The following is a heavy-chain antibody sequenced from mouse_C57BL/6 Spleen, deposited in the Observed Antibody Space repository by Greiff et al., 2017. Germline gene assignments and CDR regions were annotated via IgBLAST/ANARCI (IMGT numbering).Heavy chain of an antibody. CDR2: IDPSDSET. CDR3: ARAYYGSSYGGYWYFDV. V-gene: IGHV1-52*01. J-gene: IGHJ1*03. Sequence: QVQLQQSGAELVRPGSSVKLSCKASGYTFTSYWMHWVKQRPIQGLEWIGNIDPSDSETHYNQKFKDKATLTVDKSSSTAYMQLSSLTSEDSAVYYCARAYYGSSYGGYWYFDVWGTGTTVTVSS. D-gene: IGHD1-1*01. CDR1: GYTFTSYW.